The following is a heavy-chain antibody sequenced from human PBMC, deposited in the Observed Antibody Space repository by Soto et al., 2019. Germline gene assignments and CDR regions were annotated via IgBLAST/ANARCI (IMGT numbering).Heavy chain of an antibody. D-gene: IGHD5-12*01. V-gene: IGHV4-59*01. CDR1: GDSISSSY. Sequence: QVQLQESGPGLVEPSETLSLTCSVSGDSISSSYWSWIRQPPGKGLEWIGYIYYSGSTNYNPSLKSRVTISLDTSKNQFSLKVSSVTAADTAVYYCARGYDWFDPWGQGTLVTASS. CDR2: IYYSGST. CDR3: ARGYDWFDP. J-gene: IGHJ5*02.